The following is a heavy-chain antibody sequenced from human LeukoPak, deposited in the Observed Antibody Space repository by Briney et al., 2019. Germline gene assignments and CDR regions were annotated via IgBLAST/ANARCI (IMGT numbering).Heavy chain of an antibody. CDR1: GGSISSGSYY. CDR2: IYTSGST. CDR3: ARLDVGSGYLIDY. Sequence: SETLSLTCTVSGGSISSGSYYWSWIPQPAGKGLEWIGRIYTSGSTNYNPSLKSRVTISVDTSKNQFSLKLSSVTAADTAVYYCARLDVGSGYLIDYWGQGTLVTVSS. D-gene: IGHD5-12*01. V-gene: IGHV4-61*02. J-gene: IGHJ4*02.